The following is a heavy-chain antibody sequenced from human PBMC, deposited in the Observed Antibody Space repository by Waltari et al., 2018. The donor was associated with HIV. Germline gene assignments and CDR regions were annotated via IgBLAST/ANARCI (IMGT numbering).Heavy chain of an antibody. D-gene: IGHD5-12*01. CDR1: GFTFSNYA. J-gene: IGHJ4*02. Sequence: EVQLLESGGGLVQPGGSLRLSCATSGFTFSNYAVLWVRQAPGKGLEWVAVSDGSGITKYAASVRGRFAISRDNAKNTLYLQMESLRAEDTAVYYCAKSYGYNFRSTYFDNWGQGTLLTVSS. CDR2: SDGSGIT. V-gene: IGHV3-23*01. CDR3: AKSYGYNFRSTYFDN.